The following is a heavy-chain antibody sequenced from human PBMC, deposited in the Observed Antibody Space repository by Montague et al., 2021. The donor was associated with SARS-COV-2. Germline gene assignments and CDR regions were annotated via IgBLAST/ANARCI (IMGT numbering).Heavy chain of an antibody. D-gene: IGHD2-21*02. Sequence: SETLSLTCAVSGGSFSSYYWSWIRQPPGKGLEWIAEINHSGSSNYNPSLKSRVTMSVDTSKNQFSLKLNSVTVADTAVYYCARLAYCGADCSSGWEILFDSWGQGTLVTVSS. J-gene: IGHJ4*02. V-gene: IGHV4-34*01. CDR3: ARLAYCGADCSSGWEILFDS. CDR2: INHSGSS. CDR1: GGSFSSYY.